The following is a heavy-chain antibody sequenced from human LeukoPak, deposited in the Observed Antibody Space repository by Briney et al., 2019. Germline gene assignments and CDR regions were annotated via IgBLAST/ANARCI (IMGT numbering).Heavy chain of an antibody. Sequence: ASVKVSCKASGGTFSSYAISWVRQAPGQGLEWMGWISAYNGNTNYAQKLQGRVTMTTDTSTSTAYMELRSLRSDDTAVYYCARDRRIKDYDPLPGYWGQGTLVTVSS. CDR3: ARDRRIKDYDPLPGY. J-gene: IGHJ4*02. D-gene: IGHD3-16*01. V-gene: IGHV1-18*01. CDR1: GGTFSSYA. CDR2: ISAYNGNT.